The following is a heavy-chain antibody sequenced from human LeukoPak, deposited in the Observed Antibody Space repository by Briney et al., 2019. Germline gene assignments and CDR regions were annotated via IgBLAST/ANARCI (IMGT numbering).Heavy chain of an antibody. D-gene: IGHD6-19*01. CDR1: CDSISSSSYY. Sequence: SETLSLICTVSCDSISSSSYYWGWIRQPPGKGLEWIGSIYYSGSTYYNPSLKSRVTISVDTSKNQFSLKLSSVTAADTAVYYCARLVGYSSGWYTNGDNWFDPWGQGTLVTVSS. CDR2: IYYSGST. CDR3: ARLVGYSSGWYTNGDNWFDP. J-gene: IGHJ5*02. V-gene: IGHV4-39*07.